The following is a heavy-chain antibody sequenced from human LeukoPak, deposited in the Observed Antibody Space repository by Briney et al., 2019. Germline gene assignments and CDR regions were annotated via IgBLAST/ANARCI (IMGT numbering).Heavy chain of an antibody. CDR2: IYSGGSA. Sequence: GGSLRLSCAASGFTVSSNYMSWVRQAPGKGLEWVSVIYSGGSAYYADSVKGRFTISRHNSKNTLYLQMNSLRAEDTAVYYCARAPEWLIFDYWGQGTLVTVSS. V-gene: IGHV3-53*04. CDR3: ARAPEWLIFDY. J-gene: IGHJ4*02. D-gene: IGHD6-19*01. CDR1: GFTVSSNY.